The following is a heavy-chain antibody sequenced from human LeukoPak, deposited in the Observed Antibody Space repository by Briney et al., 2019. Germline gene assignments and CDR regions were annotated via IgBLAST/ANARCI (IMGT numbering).Heavy chain of an antibody. CDR2: ISSSSSYI. D-gene: IGHD3-22*01. V-gene: IGHV3-21*04. J-gene: IGHJ4*02. Sequence: GGSLRLSCAASGFTFSSYSMNWVRQAPGKGLEWVSSISSSSSYIYYADSVKGRFTISRDNAKNSLYLQMNSLRAEDTAVYYCAKDRNREYYDSSGTDAFDYWGQGTLVTVSS. CDR3: AKDRNREYYDSSGTDAFDY. CDR1: GFTFSSYS.